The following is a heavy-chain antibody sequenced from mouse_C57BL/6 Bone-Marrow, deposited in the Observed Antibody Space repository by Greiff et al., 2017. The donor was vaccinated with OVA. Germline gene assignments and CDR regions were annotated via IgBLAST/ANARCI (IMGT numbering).Heavy chain of an antibody. J-gene: IGHJ4*01. CDR1: GFSLTSYG. Sequence: QVQLKESGPGLVAPSQSLSITCTVSGFSLTSYGVHWVRQPPGKGLEWLVVIWSDGSTTYNSARKSRLSISKDNSKSQVFLKMNSLQTDDTAMYYCARHRYYDYDDAMDYWGQGASVTVSS. D-gene: IGHD2-4*01. CDR3: ARHRYYDYDDAMDY. CDR2: IWSDGST. V-gene: IGHV2-6-1*01.